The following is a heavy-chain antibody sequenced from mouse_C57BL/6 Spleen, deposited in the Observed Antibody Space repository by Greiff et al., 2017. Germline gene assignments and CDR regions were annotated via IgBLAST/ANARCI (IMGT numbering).Heavy chain of an antibody. CDR3: ASNDYDEGVGFAY. V-gene: IGHV1-78*01. J-gene: IGHJ3*01. Sequence: VMLVESDAELVKPGASVKISCKASGYTFTDYTIHWMKQRPEQGLEWIGYIYPRDGSTKYNEKFKGKATLTADKSSSTAYMQLHSLTSADAAVYFSASNDYDEGVGFAYWGQGTLVTVSA. CDR2: IYPRDGST. CDR1: GYTFTDYT. D-gene: IGHD2-4*01.